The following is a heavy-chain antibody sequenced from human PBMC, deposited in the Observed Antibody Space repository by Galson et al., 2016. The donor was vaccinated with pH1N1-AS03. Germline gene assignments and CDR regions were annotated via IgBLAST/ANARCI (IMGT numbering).Heavy chain of an antibody. Sequence: SLRLSCAASGFTFSTYCMSWVRQAPGKGLEWVANIKQDGSEKVYVDSLKGRFTISRDNAKNSLYLQMSSLRAEDTAIYYCARGAPGDHLLSPLWNWGQGNLVTVSS. D-gene: IGHD2-2*01. J-gene: IGHJ4*02. CDR1: GFTFSTYC. CDR3: ARGAPGDHLLSPLWN. V-gene: IGHV3-7*01. CDR2: IKQDGSEK.